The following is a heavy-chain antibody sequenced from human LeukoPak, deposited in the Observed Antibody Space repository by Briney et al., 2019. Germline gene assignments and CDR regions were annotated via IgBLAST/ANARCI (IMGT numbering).Heavy chain of an antibody. Sequence: PGGSLRLSCAASGFTFNSYGIHWVRQAPGKGLEWVAFIRFDGSNNYYADSVKGRFTISRDNYKNTLYLHKNSLRAEDTAFYYCARALGGYEDSSGYYLDIWGQGTMVTVSS. CDR2: IRFDGSNN. V-gene: IGHV3-30*02. CDR3: ARALGGYEDSSGYYLDI. J-gene: IGHJ3*02. D-gene: IGHD3-22*01. CDR1: GFTFNSYG.